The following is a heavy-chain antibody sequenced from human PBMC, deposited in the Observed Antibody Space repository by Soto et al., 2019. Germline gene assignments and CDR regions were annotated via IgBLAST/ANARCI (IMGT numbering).Heavy chain of an antibody. D-gene: IGHD3-3*01. CDR1: GFTFSSYS. J-gene: IGHJ6*03. CDR3: ASPYYDFWSGYYNYYMDV. Sequence: GGSLRLSCAASGFTFSSYSMNWVRQAPGKGLEWVSYISSSSTIYYADSVKGRFTISRDNAKNSLYLQMNSLRAEDTAVYYCASPYYDFWSGYYNYYMDVWGKGTTVTVSS. V-gene: IGHV3-48*01. CDR2: ISSSSTI.